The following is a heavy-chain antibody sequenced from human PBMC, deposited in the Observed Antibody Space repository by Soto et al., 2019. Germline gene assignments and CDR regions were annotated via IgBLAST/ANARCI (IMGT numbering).Heavy chain of an antibody. V-gene: IGHV4-39*01. D-gene: IGHD1-26*01. Sequence: SQTLSLTCTVSGGSISSLSYYRGWIRQPPGKGLEWIGSIYYSGSTYYNPSLKSRVTISVDTSKNQFSLKLSSVTAADTAVYYGARHKKKGGLPIWGQGTLVTVSS. CDR2: IYYSGST. CDR1: GGSISSLSYY. J-gene: IGHJ4*02. CDR3: ARHKKKGGLPI.